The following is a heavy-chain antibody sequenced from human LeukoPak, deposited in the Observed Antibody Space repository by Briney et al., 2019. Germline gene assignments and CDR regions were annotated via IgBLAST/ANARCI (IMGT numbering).Heavy chain of an antibody. V-gene: IGHV4-34*01. CDR2: INHSGST. J-gene: IGHJ4*02. Sequence: PSETLSLTCAVYGGSFSGYYWSWIRQPPGKGLEWIGEINHSGSTNYNPSLKSRVTISVDTSKNQFSLKLSSVTAADTAVYYCASVDTAMARRLYYFDYWGPGTLVTVSS. CDR1: GGSFSGYY. CDR3: ASVDTAMARRLYYFDY. D-gene: IGHD5-18*01.